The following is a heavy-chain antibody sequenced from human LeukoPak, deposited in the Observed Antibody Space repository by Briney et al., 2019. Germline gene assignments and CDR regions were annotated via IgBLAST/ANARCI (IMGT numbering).Heavy chain of an antibody. CDR1: GFTFSSYE. J-gene: IGHJ5*02. D-gene: IGHD1-26*01. Sequence: PGGSLRLSCAASGFTFSSYEMNWVRQAPGKGLEWVSYISSSGSTKYYADSVEGRFTISRDNAKNSLYLQMNSLRAEDTAVYYCARAIVGGTGRNWFDPWGQGTLVTVSS. CDR3: ARAIVGGTGRNWFDP. CDR2: ISSSGSTK. V-gene: IGHV3-48*03.